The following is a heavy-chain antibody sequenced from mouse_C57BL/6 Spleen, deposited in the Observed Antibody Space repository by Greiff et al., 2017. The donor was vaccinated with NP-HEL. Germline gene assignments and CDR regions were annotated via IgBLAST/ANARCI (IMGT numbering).Heavy chain of an antibody. V-gene: IGHV1-42*01. Sequence: EVKLMESGPELVKPGASVKISCKASGYSFTGYYMNWVKQSPEKSLEWIGEINPSTGGTTYNQKFKAKATLTVDKSSSTAYMQLKSLTSEDSAVYYCARSAPLTGNFDYWGQGTTLTVSS. J-gene: IGHJ2*01. CDR2: INPSTGGT. CDR3: ARSAPLTGNFDY. D-gene: IGHD4-1*01. CDR1: GYSFTGYY.